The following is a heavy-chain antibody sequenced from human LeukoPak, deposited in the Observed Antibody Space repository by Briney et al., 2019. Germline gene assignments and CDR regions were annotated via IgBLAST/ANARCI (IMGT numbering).Heavy chain of an antibody. J-gene: IGHJ4*02. CDR2: FDPEGGET. V-gene: IGHV1-24*01. Sequence: ASVKVSCKASGHSLSELSTHWVRQAPGKGLEWMGGFDPEGGETIYAQKFQGRVTMTEDTSTGTAYMELRSLRPDDTAVYYCARDNGRNWGQVGGYWGQGTLVTVSS. CDR3: ARDNGRNWGQVGGY. D-gene: IGHD7-27*01. CDR1: GHSLSELS.